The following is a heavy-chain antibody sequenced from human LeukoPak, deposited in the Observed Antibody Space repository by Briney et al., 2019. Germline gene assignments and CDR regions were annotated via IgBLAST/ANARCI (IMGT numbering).Heavy chain of an antibody. CDR1: GFTLSDYP. CDR3: ARRGYESSGPKYYFDH. Sequence: GGSLGLSCAASGFTLSDYPMTWVRQAPGKGLQWVSLFDRGSLDTYYADSVRGRFTVSRDNDKNTLYLQMNSLRAEDTAVYYCARRGYESSGPKYYFDHWGQGILVTVSS. V-gene: IGHV3-23*01. CDR2: FDRGSLDT. J-gene: IGHJ4*02. D-gene: IGHD3-22*01.